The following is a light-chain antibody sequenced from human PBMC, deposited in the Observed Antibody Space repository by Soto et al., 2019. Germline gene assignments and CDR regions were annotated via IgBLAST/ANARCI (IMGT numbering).Light chain of an antibody. J-gene: IGKJ4*01. V-gene: IGKV3-11*01. CDR3: QQRYSWPPLT. Sequence: EIVLTQSPATLSLSPGEGATLSCRASQSVRSYLAWYQQKPGQVPRLLIYDASNRATDVPARFSGSGSGTDFSLTISSREPEDVAVYYCQQRYSWPPLTFGGGTRVEIK. CDR1: QSVRSY. CDR2: DAS.